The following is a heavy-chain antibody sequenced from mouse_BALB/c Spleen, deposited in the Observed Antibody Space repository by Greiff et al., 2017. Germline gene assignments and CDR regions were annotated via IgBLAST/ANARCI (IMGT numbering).Heavy chain of an antibody. D-gene: IGHD2-1*01. Sequence: QVQLQQSGAELAKPGASVKMSCKASGYTFTSYWMHWVKQRPGQGLEWIGYINPSTGYTEYNQKFKDKATLTADKSSSTAYMQLSSLTSEDSAVYYCARSKNGNYGWYFVVWGAGTTVTVSS. V-gene: IGHV1-7*01. CDR2: INPSTGYT. CDR1: GYTFTSYW. J-gene: IGHJ1*01. CDR3: ARSKNGNYGWYFVV.